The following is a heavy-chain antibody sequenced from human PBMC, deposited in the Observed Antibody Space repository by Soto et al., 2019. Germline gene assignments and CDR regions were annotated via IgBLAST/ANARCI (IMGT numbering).Heavy chain of an antibody. J-gene: IGHJ3*02. V-gene: IGHV4-59*01. CDR1: GGSISSYY. CDR3: AREYDFWSGYRAFDI. CDR2: IYYSGST. Sequence: SETLSLTCTVSGGSISSYYWSWIRQPPGKGLEWIGYIYYSGSTNYNPSLKSRVTISVDTSKNQFSLKLSSVTAADTAVYYCAREYDFWSGYRAFDIWGQGTMVTVSS. D-gene: IGHD3-3*01.